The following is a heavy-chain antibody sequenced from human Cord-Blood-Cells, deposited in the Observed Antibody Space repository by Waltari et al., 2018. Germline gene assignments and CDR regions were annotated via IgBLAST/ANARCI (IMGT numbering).Heavy chain of an antibody. CDR2: IYHSGST. CDR3: ARLGSSYYYYYGMDV. Sequence: QVQLQESGPGLVKPSETLSLTCTVSGYSISSGYYWGCHRPPPGKGLEWIGSIYHSGSTYYNPSLKSRVTISVDTSKNQFSLKLSSVTAADTAVYYCARLGSSYYYYYGMDVWGQGTTVTVSS. D-gene: IGHD2-15*01. J-gene: IGHJ6*02. V-gene: IGHV4-38-2*02. CDR1: GYSISSGYY.